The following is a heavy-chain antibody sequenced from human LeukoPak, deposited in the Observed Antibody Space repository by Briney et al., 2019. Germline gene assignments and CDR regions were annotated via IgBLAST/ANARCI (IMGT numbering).Heavy chain of an antibody. CDR1: GGSFSGYY. Sequence: SETLSLTCAVYGGSFSGYYWSWIRQSPGKGLEWIGEINHSGSTYYNPSLKSRVTISVDTSKNQFSLKLSSVTAADTAVYYCARHRGSRGTFDYWGQGTLVTVSS. D-gene: IGHD3-10*01. J-gene: IGHJ4*02. CDR3: ARHRGSRGTFDY. V-gene: IGHV4-34*01. CDR2: INHSGST.